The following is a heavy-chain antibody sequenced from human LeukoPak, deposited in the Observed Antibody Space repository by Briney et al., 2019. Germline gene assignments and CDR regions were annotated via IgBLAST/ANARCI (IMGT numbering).Heavy chain of an antibody. CDR1: GGSFSGYY. CDR3: ARKWLSNTPYYYYYYMDV. J-gene: IGHJ6*03. V-gene: IGHV4-34*01. D-gene: IGHD3-22*01. CDR2: INHSGST. Sequence: SETLSLTCAVSGGSFSGYYWSWIRQPPGKGLEWIGEINHSGSTNHNPSLKSRVTISVDTSKNQFSLKLSSVTAADTAVYYCARKWLSNTPYYYYYYMDVWGKGTTVTVSS.